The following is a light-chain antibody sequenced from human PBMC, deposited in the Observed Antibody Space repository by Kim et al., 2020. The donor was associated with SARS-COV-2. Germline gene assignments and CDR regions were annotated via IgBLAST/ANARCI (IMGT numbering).Light chain of an antibody. V-gene: IGLV3-19*01. J-gene: IGLJ1*01. CDR2: GKN. Sequence: SSELTQDPAVSVALGQTVRITCQGDSLRRSYGSWYQQKPGQAPVLVMYGKNNRPSGVLDRFSGSSSGNTTSLTITGAQAEDEADYYCNSRDSTGNSYVFGTGTKLTVL. CDR1: SLRRSY. CDR3: NSRDSTGNSYV.